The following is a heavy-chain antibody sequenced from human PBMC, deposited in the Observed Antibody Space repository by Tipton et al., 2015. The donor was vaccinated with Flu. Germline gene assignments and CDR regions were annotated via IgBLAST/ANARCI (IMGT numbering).Heavy chain of an antibody. D-gene: IGHD5-18*01. CDR3: ARGGPDTAMVNHVYSYYGMDV. CDR2: INHSGST. V-gene: IGHV4-34*01. CDR1: GGSFSGYY. Sequence: TLSLTCAVYGGSFSGYYWSWIRQPPGKGLEWIGEINHSGSTNYNPSLKSRVTISVDTSKNQFSLKLSSVTAADTAVYYCARGGPDTAMVNHVYSYYGMDVWGQGTTVTVSS. J-gene: IGHJ6*02.